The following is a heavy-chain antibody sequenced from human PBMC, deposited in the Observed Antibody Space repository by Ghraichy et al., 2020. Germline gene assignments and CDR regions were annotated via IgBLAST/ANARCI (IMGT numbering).Heavy chain of an antibody. D-gene: IGHD6-19*01. CDR1: GYTFTTYY. Sequence: ASVKVSCKASGYTFTTYYIHWVRQAPGQGLEWMGMINPSGGSTNYAQRFQGRVTMTRDTSTSTVYLELSSLRSEDTAVYYCARDWGSSGWYDYWGQGTLVTVSS. J-gene: IGHJ4*02. CDR2: INPSGGST. V-gene: IGHV1-46*01. CDR3: ARDWGSSGWYDY.